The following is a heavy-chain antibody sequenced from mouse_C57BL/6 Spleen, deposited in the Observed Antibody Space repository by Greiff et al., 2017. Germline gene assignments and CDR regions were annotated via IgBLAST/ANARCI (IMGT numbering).Heavy chain of an antibody. V-gene: IGHV1-39*01. CDR3: AISIYYDYDGYFDV. J-gene: IGHJ1*03. CDR1: GYSFTDYN. Sequence: EVQLQQSGPELVKPGASVKISCKASGYSFTDYNMNWVKQSNGKSLEWIGVINPNYGTTSYNQKFKGKATLTVDQSSSTAYMQLNRLTSEDSAVYYGAISIYYDYDGYFDVWGTGTTVTVSS. D-gene: IGHD2-4*01. CDR2: INPNYGTT.